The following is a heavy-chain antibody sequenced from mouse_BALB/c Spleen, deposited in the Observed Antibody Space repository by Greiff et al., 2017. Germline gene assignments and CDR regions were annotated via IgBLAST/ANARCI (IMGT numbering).Heavy chain of an antibody. CDR3: ARGGYDEGFAY. Sequence: VQLQQSGPELVKPGASVKISCKASGYTFTDYNMHWVKQSHGKSLEWIGYIYPYNGGTGYNQKFKSKATLTVDNSSSTAYMELRSLTSEDSAVYYCARGGYDEGFAYWGQGTLVTVSA. CDR1: GYTFTDYN. CDR2: IYPYNGGT. D-gene: IGHD2-2*01. J-gene: IGHJ3*01. V-gene: IGHV1S29*02.